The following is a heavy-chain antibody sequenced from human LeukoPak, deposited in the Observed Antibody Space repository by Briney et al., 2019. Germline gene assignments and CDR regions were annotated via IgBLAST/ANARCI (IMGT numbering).Heavy chain of an antibody. CDR1: GFTFNNYA. CDR2: TAGSGISK. J-gene: IGHJ4*02. V-gene: IGHV3-23*01. CDR3: ARLPTFYYDSGGYHYDY. D-gene: IGHD3-22*01. Sequence: GRSLRLSCVASGFTFNNYAMSWVRQAPGRGLEWASSTAGSGISKDYADSVKGRFTISKDKSKNTLYLQMDNLRAEDTGVYFCARLPTFYYDSGGYHYDYWGQGTLVTVSS.